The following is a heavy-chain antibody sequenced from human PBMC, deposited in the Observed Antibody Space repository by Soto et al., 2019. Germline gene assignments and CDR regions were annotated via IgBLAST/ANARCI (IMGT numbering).Heavy chain of an antibody. CDR3: ARDQGLGWWNDHHDIDY. V-gene: IGHV1-46*01. J-gene: IGHJ4*02. CDR2: INPSGGST. D-gene: IGHD1-1*01. CDR1: GYTFTSYY. Sequence: QVQLVQSGAEVKKPGASVKVSFKASGYTFTSYYMHWVRQAPGQGLEWMGIINPSGGSTSYAQKFQGRVTMTRDTSTSTGYMELSSLRSEDTAVYYCARDQGLGWWNDHHDIDYGGQGTLVTVCS.